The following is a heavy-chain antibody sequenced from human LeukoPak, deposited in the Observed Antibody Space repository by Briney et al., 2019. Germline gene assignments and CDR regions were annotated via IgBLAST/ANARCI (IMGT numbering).Heavy chain of an antibody. J-gene: IGHJ4*02. CDR2: IYYSGST. D-gene: IGHD2-2*01. CDR1: GGSISSGDYY. Sequence: SETLSLTCTVSGGSISSGDYYWSWIRQPPGKGLEWIGYIYYSGSTYYNPSLKSRVTISVDTSKNQFSLKLSSVTAAGTAVYYCARESGVVVVPAQSDYWGQGTLVTVSS. CDR3: ARESGVVVVPAQSDY. V-gene: IGHV4-30-4*08.